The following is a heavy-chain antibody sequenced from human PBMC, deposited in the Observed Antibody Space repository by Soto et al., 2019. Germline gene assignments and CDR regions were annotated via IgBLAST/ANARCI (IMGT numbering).Heavy chain of an antibody. CDR1: GFSISSGDYY. CDR3: ARANSYGPTASDY. V-gene: IGHV4-30-4*01. J-gene: IGHJ4*02. CDR2: IYYSGST. D-gene: IGHD5-18*01. Sequence: PSETLSLTCTFSGFSISSGDYYLSWIRQPPGKGLEWIGYIYYSGSTYYNPSLKSRVTISVDTSKNQFSLKLSSVTAADTAVYYCARANSYGPTASDYWGQGTLVTVSS.